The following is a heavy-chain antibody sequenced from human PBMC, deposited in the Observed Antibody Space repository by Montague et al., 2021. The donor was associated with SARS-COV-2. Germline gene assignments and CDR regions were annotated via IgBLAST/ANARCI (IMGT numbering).Heavy chain of an antibody. Sequence: SETLSLTCTVSGGSISSYYWSWIRQPPGKGLEWIGYIYYSGSTNXNPSLKSRVTISVDTSKNQFSLKLNSVTAADTAVYYCARGRVCISYVFDIWGQGTKVTVSS. CDR1: GGSISSYY. D-gene: IGHD3-16*01. V-gene: IGHV4-59*01. CDR2: IYYSGST. J-gene: IGHJ6*02. CDR3: ARGRVCISYVFDI.